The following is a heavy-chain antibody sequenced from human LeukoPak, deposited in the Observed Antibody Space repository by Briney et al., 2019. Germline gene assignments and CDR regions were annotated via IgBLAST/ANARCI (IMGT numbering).Heavy chain of an antibody. Sequence: SETLSLTCTVSGGSISSSSYYWGWIRQPPGKGLEWIGYIYYSGSTNYNPSLKSRVTISVDTSKNQFSLKLSSVTAADTAVYYCARATTFAGNSGSYLDYWGQGTLVTVSS. CDR3: ARATTFAGNSGSYLDY. J-gene: IGHJ4*02. CDR2: IYYSGST. D-gene: IGHD1-26*01. CDR1: GGSISSSSYY. V-gene: IGHV4-61*05.